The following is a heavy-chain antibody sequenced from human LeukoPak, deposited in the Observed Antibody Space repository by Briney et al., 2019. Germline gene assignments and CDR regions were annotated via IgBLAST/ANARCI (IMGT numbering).Heavy chain of an antibody. Sequence: PGGSLRLSCAASGFTFDDYAMHWVRQAPGKGLEWVSGISWNSGSIGYADSVKGRSTISRDNAKNSLYLQMNSLRAEDTALYYCAKDRGYSSSCMDVWGQGTTVTVSS. CDR3: AKDRGYSSSCMDV. CDR2: ISWNSGSI. D-gene: IGHD6-13*01. V-gene: IGHV3-9*01. J-gene: IGHJ6*02. CDR1: GFTFDDYA.